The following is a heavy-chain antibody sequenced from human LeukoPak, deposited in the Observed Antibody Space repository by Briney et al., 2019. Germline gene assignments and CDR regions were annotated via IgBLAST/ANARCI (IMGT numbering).Heavy chain of an antibody. CDR2: ISSSSTYI. CDR1: GFTFSSYS. D-gene: IGHD6-19*01. J-gene: IGHJ4*02. V-gene: IGHV3-21*06. Sequence: GGSLRLSCAASGFTFSSYSMNWVRQAPGKGLEWVSSISSSSTYINYADSVKGRFTVSRDNAKSSLFLEMNSLRAEDTAVYYCAREGRAVAAQGYYFDFWGQGTLLTVSS. CDR3: AREGRAVAAQGYYFDF.